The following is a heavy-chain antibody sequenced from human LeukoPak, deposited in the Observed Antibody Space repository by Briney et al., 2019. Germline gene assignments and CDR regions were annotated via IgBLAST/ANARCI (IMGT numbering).Heavy chain of an antibody. Sequence: PGGSLRLSCAPSGFTFSSYSMNGGGQAPGKGREWVASISSSSSYRNYADSVKGRFTISRDNAKNSLYLQMNRLRAEDTAVYYCARTTDYYDSSFEYWGQGPLVTVSP. J-gene: IGHJ4*02. D-gene: IGHD3-22*01. CDR1: GFTFSSYS. CDR2: ISSSSSYR. V-gene: IGHV3-21*01. CDR3: ARTTDYYDSSFEY.